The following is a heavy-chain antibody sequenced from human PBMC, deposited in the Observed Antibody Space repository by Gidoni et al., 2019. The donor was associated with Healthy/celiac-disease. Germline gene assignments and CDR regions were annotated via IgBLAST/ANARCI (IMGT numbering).Heavy chain of an antibody. J-gene: IGHJ4*02. Sequence: QVHLQESGPGLVKPSQTLSLTFTVSVGSISSGGYYWSWIRQHPGKGLEWSGYIYYSGSTYYNPSLKSRVTISVDTYKNQFSLKLSSVTAADTAVYYCARDSYGAADYWGQGTLVTVSS. D-gene: IGHD5-18*01. V-gene: IGHV4-31*03. CDR1: VGSISSGGYY. CDR2: IYYSGST. CDR3: ARDSYGAADY.